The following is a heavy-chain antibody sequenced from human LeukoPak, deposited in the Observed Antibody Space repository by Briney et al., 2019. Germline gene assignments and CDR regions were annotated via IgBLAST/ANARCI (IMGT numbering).Heavy chain of an antibody. CDR1: GASISDHY. D-gene: IGHD5-18*01. V-gene: IGHV4-59*08. CDR2: IYFSGNT. J-gene: IGHJ4*02. CDR3: APNLGTYGYYFDY. Sequence: SETLALTCTVSGASISDHYWSWIRQTPGEGLEWIGYIYFSGNTNYNPSLKSRVIISADTSKNQFSLKLNSVTAADTAVYYCAPNLGTYGYYFDYWGQGILVAVSS.